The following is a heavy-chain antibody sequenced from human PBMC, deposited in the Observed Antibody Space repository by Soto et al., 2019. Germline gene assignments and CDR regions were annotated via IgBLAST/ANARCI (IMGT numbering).Heavy chain of an antibody. J-gene: IGHJ4*02. CDR3: AKDLGSGYYYDF. V-gene: IGHV3-23*01. D-gene: IGHD3-22*01. Sequence: GSLRLSCAASGFTFSSYAMSWVRQAPGKGLEWVSAISGSGGSTYYADSVKGRFTISRDNSKNTLYLQMNSLRAGDTAVYYCAKDLGSGYYYDFWGQGTLVTVSS. CDR1: GFTFSSYA. CDR2: ISGSGGST.